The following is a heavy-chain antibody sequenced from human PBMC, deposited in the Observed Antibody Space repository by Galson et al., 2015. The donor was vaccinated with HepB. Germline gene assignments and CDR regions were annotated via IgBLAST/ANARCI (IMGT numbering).Heavy chain of an antibody. Sequence: SVKVSCKASGYTFTGYYMHWVRQAPGQGLEWMGRINPNSGGTNYAQKFQGRVTMTRDTSISTAYMELSGLRSDDTAVYYCARLVTSGSWAYYFDYWGQGTLVTVSS. CDR1: GYTFTGYY. CDR2: INPNSGGT. J-gene: IGHJ4*02. D-gene: IGHD1-26*01. V-gene: IGHV1-2*06. CDR3: ARLVTSGSWAYYFDY.